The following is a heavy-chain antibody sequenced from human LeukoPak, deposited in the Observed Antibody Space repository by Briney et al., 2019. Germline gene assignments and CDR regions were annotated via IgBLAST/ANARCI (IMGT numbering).Heavy chain of an antibody. CDR2: INHSGST. J-gene: IGHJ4*02. Sequence: NPSETLSLTCAVYGGSFSGYYWSWIRQPPGKGLEWIGEINHSGSTNYNPSLKSRVTISVDTSKNQFSLKLSSVTAADTAVYYCAREEEFRWELRPLYFDYWGQGTLVTVSS. V-gene: IGHV4-34*01. D-gene: IGHD1-26*01. CDR1: GGSFSGYY. CDR3: AREEEFRWELRPLYFDY.